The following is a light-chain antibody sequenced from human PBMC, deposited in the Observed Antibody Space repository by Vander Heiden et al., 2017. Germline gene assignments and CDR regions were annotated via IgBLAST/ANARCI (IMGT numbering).Light chain of an antibody. Sequence: QSALTQPASVSGSPGQSITISCTGTSSDAGNYVSWYQQLPGKAPKLLIYVGNVRPSGVSSRFSGSRSGNTAPLTISGLQAEDEGDYYCCSYGNGGAVVFGGGTKLTVL. J-gene: IGLJ2*01. V-gene: IGLV2-23*01. CDR2: VGN. CDR3: CSYGNGGAVV. CDR1: SSDAGNY.